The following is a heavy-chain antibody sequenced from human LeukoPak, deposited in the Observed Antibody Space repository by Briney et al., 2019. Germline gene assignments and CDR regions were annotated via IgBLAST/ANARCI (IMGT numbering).Heavy chain of an antibody. CDR1: GFTFSSYG. Sequence: GGSLRLSCAASGFTFSSYGLHWVRQAPGKGLGWVAVISYDGSNKYYADSVKGRFTISRDNSKNTLYLQMNSLRAEDTAVYYCAKDTSYSSGRYRGADYYYYGMDVWGQGTTVTVSS. J-gene: IGHJ6*02. D-gene: IGHD6-19*01. CDR2: ISYDGSNK. CDR3: AKDTSYSSGRYRGADYYYYGMDV. V-gene: IGHV3-30*18.